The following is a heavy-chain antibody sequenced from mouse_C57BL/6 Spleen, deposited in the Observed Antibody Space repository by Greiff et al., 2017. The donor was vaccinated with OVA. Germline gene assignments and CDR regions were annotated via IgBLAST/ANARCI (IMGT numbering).Heavy chain of an antibody. CDR3: ARWSSSSGYMFAY. CDR1: GYTFTSYW. Sequence: VQLQQPGAELVMPGASVKLSCKASGYTFTSYWMDWVKQRPGQGLEWIGEIDPSDSDTNYNQKFKGKTTLTVDKSSSTAYMQHSSLTSEDSAVYYYARWSSSSGYMFAYWGQGTLVTVSA. J-gene: IGHJ3*01. V-gene: IGHV1-69*01. D-gene: IGHD3-2*02. CDR2: IDPSDSDT.